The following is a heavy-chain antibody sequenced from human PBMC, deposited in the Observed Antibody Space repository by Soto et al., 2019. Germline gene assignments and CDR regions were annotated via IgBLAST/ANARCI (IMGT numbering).Heavy chain of an antibody. Sequence: GESLKISRKASGYTFTSYWLGWVRQMPGKGPEWMGIISPHDSDVRYSPSFQGQVTISADKAISTVYLRWNSLKASDTAMYFCTRQMIQPQMRYNMDVWGQGTTVTVSS. D-gene: IGHD1-1*01. J-gene: IGHJ6*02. CDR2: ISPHDSDV. CDR1: GYTFTSYW. V-gene: IGHV5-51*01. CDR3: TRQMIQPQMRYNMDV.